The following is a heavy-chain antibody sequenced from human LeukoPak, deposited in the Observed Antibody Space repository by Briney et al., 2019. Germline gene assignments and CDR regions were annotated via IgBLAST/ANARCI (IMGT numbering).Heavy chain of an antibody. J-gene: IGHJ6*03. CDR2: IYTSGST. CDR1: GGSISSGSYY. V-gene: IGHV4-61*02. D-gene: IGHD3-3*01. CDR3: ARGAHDFWSGYYQSYYYYYMDV. Sequence: SETLSLTCTVSGGSISSGSYYWSWIRQPAGKGLEWIGRIYTSGSTNYNPSLKSRVTISVDTSKDQFSLKLSSVTAADTAVYYCARGAHDFWSGYYQSYYYYYMDVWGKGTTVTVSS.